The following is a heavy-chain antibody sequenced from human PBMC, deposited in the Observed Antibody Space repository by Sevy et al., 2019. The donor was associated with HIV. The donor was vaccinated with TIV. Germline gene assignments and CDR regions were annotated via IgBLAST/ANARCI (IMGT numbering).Heavy chain of an antibody. CDR1: GHTLNTLS. Sequence: ASVKVSCKVSGHTLNTLSMHWVRQAPGKGLEWMGSFDPEDGETIYAQKFQGRLTMTEDTATDTAYMDLSRLRSEDTAVYYCATTKDYYESSGSPFDHWGQGTLVTVSS. CDR3: ATTKDYYESSGSPFDH. D-gene: IGHD3-22*01. J-gene: IGHJ4*02. V-gene: IGHV1-24*01. CDR2: FDPEDGET.